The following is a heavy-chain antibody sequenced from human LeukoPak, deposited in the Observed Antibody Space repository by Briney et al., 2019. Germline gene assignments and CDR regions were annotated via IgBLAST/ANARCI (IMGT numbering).Heavy chain of an antibody. J-gene: IGHJ4*02. CDR1: GGSISSYY. CDR3: ARSHRDFWSGYYLDY. Sequence: PSETLSLTCTVSGGSISSYYWSWIRQPPGKGLEWIGYIYYSGSTNYNPSLKSRVTISVDTSKNQFSLKLSSVTAAATAVYYCARSHRDFWSGYYLDYWCQGTLVTVSS. CDR2: IYYSGST. D-gene: IGHD3-3*01. V-gene: IGHV4-59*01.